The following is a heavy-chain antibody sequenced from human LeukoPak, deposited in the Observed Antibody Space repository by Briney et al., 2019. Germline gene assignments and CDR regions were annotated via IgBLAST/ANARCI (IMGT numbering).Heavy chain of an antibody. CDR1: GFSFGTYA. CDR3: ARPLSSSWYLLD. Sequence: GGSLRLSCAASGFSFGTYAMHWVRQAPGKGLEWVSAISGSGGSTYYADSVKGRFTISRDNSKNTLYVQMNSLRAEDTAVYYCARPLSSSWYLLDWGQGTLVTVSS. D-gene: IGHD6-13*01. J-gene: IGHJ4*02. CDR2: ISGSGGST. V-gene: IGHV3-23*01.